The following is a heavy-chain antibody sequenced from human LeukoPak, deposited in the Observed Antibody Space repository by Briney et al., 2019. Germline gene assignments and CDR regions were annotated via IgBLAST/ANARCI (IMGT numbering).Heavy chain of an antibody. CDR3: AKRASGSGTSLYYFDY. V-gene: IGHV3-23*01. J-gene: IGHJ4*02. D-gene: IGHD3-10*01. Sequence: AQSLTLSCAASGSTFSSNAMSWVRQAAGKGLEWVSVIRNSGGRTFYADAVKGRFSISRDNSKNTLYLQMNNLRAEYTAVYYCAKRASGSGTSLYYFDYWGQGTLVTVSS. CDR2: IRNSGGRT. CDR1: GSTFSSNA.